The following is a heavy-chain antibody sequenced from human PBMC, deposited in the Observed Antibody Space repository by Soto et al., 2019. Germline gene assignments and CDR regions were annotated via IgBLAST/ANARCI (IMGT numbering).Heavy chain of an antibody. CDR3: ARLSSYSSGWPFFDY. Sequence: QLQLQESGPGLVKPSETLSLTCTVSGGSISSSSYYWGWIRQPPGKGLEWIGSIYYSGSTYYNPSLKSRVTISVDTSKNQFSLKLSSVTAADTAVYYCARLSSYSSGWPFFDYWGQGTLVTVSS. J-gene: IGHJ4*02. CDR1: GGSISSSSYY. D-gene: IGHD6-19*01. CDR2: IYYSGST. V-gene: IGHV4-39*01.